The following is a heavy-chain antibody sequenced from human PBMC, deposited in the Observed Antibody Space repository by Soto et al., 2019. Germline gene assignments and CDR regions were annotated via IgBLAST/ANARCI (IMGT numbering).Heavy chain of an antibody. Sequence: SETLVLCCTVSDGSISCSSYYWGWIRQPPGKGLEWMGGIYYSGITYFNPSLKSRVTISVGTSKNQLSLKLSSVTAADTAVYYCARGRPGIAGVDPWGQGTMVTVSS. J-gene: IGHJ5*02. CDR2: IYYSGIT. CDR1: DGSISCSSYY. V-gene: IGHV4-39*01. CDR3: ARGRPGIAGVDP. D-gene: IGHD6-13*01.